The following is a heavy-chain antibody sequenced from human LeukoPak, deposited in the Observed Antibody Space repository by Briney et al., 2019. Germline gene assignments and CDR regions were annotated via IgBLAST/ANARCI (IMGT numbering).Heavy chain of an antibody. J-gene: IGHJ4*02. V-gene: IGHV3-30*18. D-gene: IGHD1-26*01. CDR2: ISYDGSNK. Sequence: HAGGSLRLSCAASGFTFSHYGMHSARHPPGKRLERVAVISYDGSNKYYADSVKGRFTISRDNSKNTLYLQMSSLRAEDTAVYYCAKDRDGLGVAGVGYWGQGTLVTVSS. CDR1: GFTFSHYG. CDR3: AKDRDGLGVAGVGY.